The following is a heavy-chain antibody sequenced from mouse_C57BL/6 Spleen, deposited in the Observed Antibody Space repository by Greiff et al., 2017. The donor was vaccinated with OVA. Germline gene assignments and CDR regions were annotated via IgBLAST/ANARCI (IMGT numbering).Heavy chain of an antibody. Sequence: EVQRVESGAGLVKPGGSLKLSCAASGFTFSSYAMSWVRQTPEKRLEWVAYISSGGDYIYYADTVKGRFTISRDNARNTLYLQMSSLKSEDTAMYYCTRDQGTYAMDYWGQGTSVTVSS. CDR2: ISSGGDYI. CDR3: TRDQGTYAMDY. D-gene: IGHD3-2*02. J-gene: IGHJ4*01. V-gene: IGHV5-9-1*02. CDR1: GFTFSSYA.